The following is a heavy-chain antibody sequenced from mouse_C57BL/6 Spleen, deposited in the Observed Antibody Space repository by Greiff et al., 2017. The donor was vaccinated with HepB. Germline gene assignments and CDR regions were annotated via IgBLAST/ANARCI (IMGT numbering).Heavy chain of an antibody. CDR2: IYPRSGNT. CDR1: GYTFTSYG. J-gene: IGHJ2*01. V-gene: IGHV1-81*01. Sequence: VKLKQSGAELARPGASVKLSCKASGYTFTSYGISWVKQRTGQGLEWIGEIYPRSGNTYYNEKFKGKATLTADKSSSTAYMELRSLTSEDSAVYFCARPIYYGSSSYYFDYWGQGTTLTVSS. D-gene: IGHD1-1*01. CDR3: ARPIYYGSSSYYFDY.